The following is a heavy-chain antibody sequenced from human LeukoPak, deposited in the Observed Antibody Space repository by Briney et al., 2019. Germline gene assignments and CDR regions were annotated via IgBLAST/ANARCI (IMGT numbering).Heavy chain of an antibody. J-gene: IGHJ5*02. CDR1: GYRFSDYF. V-gene: IGHV1-2*06. Sequence: ASVKVSCKASGYRFSDYFIHWVRQAPGQGLEWMGRVNPNSGDTNYVQKFQGRVTMTRDTSISTVYMEVTSLRSDDTAMYYCARGRAGGFDLWGQGTLVTVSS. D-gene: IGHD3-10*01. CDR2: VNPNSGDT. CDR3: ARGRAGGFDL.